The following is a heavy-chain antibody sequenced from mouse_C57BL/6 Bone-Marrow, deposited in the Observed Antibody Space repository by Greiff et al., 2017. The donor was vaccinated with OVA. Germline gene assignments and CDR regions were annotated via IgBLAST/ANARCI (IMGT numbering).Heavy chain of an antibody. CDR1: GYTFTDYN. CDR3: AREVYYANGDAMDY. V-gene: IGHV1-18*01. Sequence: VQLQQSGPELVKPGASVKIPCKASGYTFTDYNMDWVKQSHGKSLEWIGDINPNNGGTIYNQKFKGKATLTVDKSSSTAYMELRSLTSEDTAVYYCAREVYYANGDAMDYWGQGTSVTVSS. CDR2: INPNNGGT. D-gene: IGHD2-1*01. J-gene: IGHJ4*01.